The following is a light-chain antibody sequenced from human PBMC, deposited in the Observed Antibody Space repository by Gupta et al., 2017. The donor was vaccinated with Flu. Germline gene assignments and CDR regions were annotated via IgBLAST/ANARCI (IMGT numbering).Light chain of an antibody. V-gene: IGKV3-20*01. CDR3: QQYGSSPWT. Sequence: ERATLSCRASQSVSSSYLAWYQQKPGQFPRLLIYDTSSRATGIPDRFSGSGSGTDFTLTITRLEPEDFAVYYCQQYGSSPWTFGQGTKVEIK. CDR2: DTS. J-gene: IGKJ1*01. CDR1: QSVSSSY.